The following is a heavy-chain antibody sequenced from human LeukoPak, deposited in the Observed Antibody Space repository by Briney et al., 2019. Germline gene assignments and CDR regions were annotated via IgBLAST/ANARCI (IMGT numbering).Heavy chain of an antibody. CDR1: GFTFDDYA. CDR3: AKPTIGSPYGFFDY. D-gene: IGHD5-12*01. Sequence: PGGSLRLSCAASGFTFDDYAMHWVRRAPGKGLEWVSGISWNSGSIGYADSVKGRFTISRDNAKNSLYLQMNSLRAEDAAVYYCAKPTIGSPYGFFDYWGQGTLVTVSS. CDR2: ISWNSGSI. J-gene: IGHJ4*02. V-gene: IGHV3-9*01.